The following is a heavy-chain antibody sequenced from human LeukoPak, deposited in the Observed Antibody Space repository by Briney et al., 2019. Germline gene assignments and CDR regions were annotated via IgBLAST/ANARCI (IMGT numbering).Heavy chain of an antibody. J-gene: IGHJ3*02. D-gene: IGHD3-9*01. CDR3: ARAPLLRYFDRRAFDI. V-gene: IGHV4-34*01. Sequence: SETLSLTCAVYGGSFSGYYWSWIRQPPGKGLEWIGEINHSGSTNYNPSLKSRVTISVDTSKNQFSLKLSSVTAADTAVYYCARAPLLRYFDRRAFDIWGQGTMVTVSS. CDR2: INHSGST. CDR1: GGSFSGYY.